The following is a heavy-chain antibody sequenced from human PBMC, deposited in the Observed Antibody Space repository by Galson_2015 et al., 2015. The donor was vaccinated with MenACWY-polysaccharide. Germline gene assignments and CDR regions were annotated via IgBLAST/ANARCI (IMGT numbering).Heavy chain of an antibody. V-gene: IGHV6-1*01. Sequence: CAISGDSVSGNSVAWNWIRQSPSRGLEGLGRTYYRSKWYIGYAISVKSRITINPATSKNQFSLQLNSVTPEDTAVYYCTRDVTGRQDYWGQGTRVTVSS. J-gene: IGHJ4*02. CDR2: TYYRSKWYI. CDR1: GDSVSGNSVA. D-gene: IGHD1-1*01. CDR3: TRDVTGRQDY.